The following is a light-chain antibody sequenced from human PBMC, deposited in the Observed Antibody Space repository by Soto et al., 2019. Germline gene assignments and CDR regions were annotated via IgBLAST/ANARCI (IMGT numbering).Light chain of an antibody. CDR2: VNSDGSH. V-gene: IGLV4-69*01. CDR3: QAWDTGLGV. Sequence: QSVLTQSTSGAASLGASVKLTCTLNSGHSTDAIAWLQQQPEKGPRYLMKVNSDGSHTKGDGIPDRFSGSSFGAERYLTISSLQSEDEADYYCQAWDTGLGVFCGGTKVTVL. J-gene: IGLJ2*01. CDR1: SGHSTDA.